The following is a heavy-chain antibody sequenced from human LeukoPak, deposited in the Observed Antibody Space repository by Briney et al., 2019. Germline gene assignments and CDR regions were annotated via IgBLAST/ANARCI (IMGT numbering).Heavy chain of an antibody. CDR2: INHSGST. V-gene: IGHV4-34*01. Sequence: SETLSLTCAVYGGSFSGYYWSWIRQPPGKGLEWIGDINHSGSTNYNPSLKSRVTISVDTSKNQFSLKLSSVTAADTAVYYGARGIAAHGGYYYYYYYYMDVWGRGTTVTVSS. D-gene: IGHD6-6*01. J-gene: IGHJ6*03. CDR3: ARGIAAHGGYYYYYYYYMDV. CDR1: GGSFSGYY.